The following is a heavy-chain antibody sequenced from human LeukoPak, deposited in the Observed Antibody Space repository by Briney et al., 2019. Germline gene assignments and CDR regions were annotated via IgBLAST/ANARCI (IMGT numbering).Heavy chain of an antibody. V-gene: IGHV3-23*01. Sequence: GGSLRLSCAASGFTFSSYGMSWVRQAPGKGLEWVSAISTTGGSTYYADSVKGRFTISRDNAKNSLYLQMNSLRAEDTAVYYCARGKIAVAGQLDYWGQGTLVTVSS. CDR2: ISTTGGST. D-gene: IGHD6-19*01. J-gene: IGHJ4*02. CDR1: GFTFSSYG. CDR3: ARGKIAVAGQLDY.